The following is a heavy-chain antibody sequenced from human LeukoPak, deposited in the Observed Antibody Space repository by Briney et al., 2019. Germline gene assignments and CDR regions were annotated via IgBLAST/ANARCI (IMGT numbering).Heavy chain of an antibody. Sequence: GGSLRLSCAASGFTFDDYAMHWVRQAPGKGLEWVSGISWNSGSIGYADSVKSRFTISRDNAKNSLYLQMNSLRAEDTALYYCAKGPYSSSWFDYWGQGTLVTVSS. CDR3: AKGPYSSSWFDY. CDR1: GFTFDDYA. CDR2: ISWNSGSI. V-gene: IGHV3-9*01. J-gene: IGHJ4*02. D-gene: IGHD6-13*01.